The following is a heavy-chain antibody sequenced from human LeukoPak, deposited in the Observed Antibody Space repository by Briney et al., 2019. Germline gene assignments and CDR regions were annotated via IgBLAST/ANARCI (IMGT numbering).Heavy chain of an antibody. CDR2: MNPNSGNT. D-gene: IGHD3-22*01. Sequence: ASVKVSCRASGYTFTSYDINWVRQATGQGLEWMGWMNPNSGNTGYAQKFQGRVTITRNTSISTAYMELSSLRSEDTAVYYCARESGSSGSIDYWGQGTLVTVSS. CDR1: GYTFTSYD. J-gene: IGHJ4*02. CDR3: ARESGSSGSIDY. V-gene: IGHV1-8*03.